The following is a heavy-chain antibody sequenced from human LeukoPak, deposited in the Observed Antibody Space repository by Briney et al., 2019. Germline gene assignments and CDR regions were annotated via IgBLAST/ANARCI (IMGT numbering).Heavy chain of an antibody. CDR2: ILYDGSNK. J-gene: IGHJ6*03. CDR3: ARLTGWDNYYSYMDV. D-gene: IGHD6-19*01. Sequence: GGSLRLSCAASGFTFSSYGMYWVRQAPSKGLEWVASILYDGSNKFYLDSVKGRFTISRDNSRNTLYLQMNSLRAEDTVVYYCARLTGWDNYYSYMDVWGKGTTVTVSS. V-gene: IGHV3-30*02. CDR1: GFTFSSYG.